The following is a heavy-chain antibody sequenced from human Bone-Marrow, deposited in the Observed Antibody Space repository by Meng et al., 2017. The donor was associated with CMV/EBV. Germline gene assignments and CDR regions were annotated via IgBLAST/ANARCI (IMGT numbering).Heavy chain of an antibody. Sequence: GGSLRLSCAASGFTFSSYAMSWVRQAPGKGLEWVSAISGSGGSTYYADSVEGRFTISRDNSKNTLYLQMNSLRSEDTAVYYCARDGYYDFWSGYLCYYYGMDVWGQGTTVTVSS. CDR2: ISGSGGST. D-gene: IGHD3-3*01. CDR3: ARDGYYDFWSGYLCYYYGMDV. J-gene: IGHJ6*02. CDR1: GFTFSSYA. V-gene: IGHV3-23*01.